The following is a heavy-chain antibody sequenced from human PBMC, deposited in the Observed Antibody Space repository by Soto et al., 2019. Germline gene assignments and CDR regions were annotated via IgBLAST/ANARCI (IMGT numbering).Heavy chain of an antibody. V-gene: IGHV3-30-3*01. D-gene: IGHD6-19*01. CDR2: ILYDGSNK. CDR3: ARDRFSSDWYDIDN. Sequence: QVQLVESGGGVVQPGRSLRLSCAVSGFTFSSHAMHWVRQAPGKGLEWVAVILYDGSNKNYVDSVKGRFTISRDNSKNTLYLQMNSLRPEDTALYYCARDRFSSDWYDIDNWGQGTLVTVSS. J-gene: IGHJ4*02. CDR1: GFTFSSHA.